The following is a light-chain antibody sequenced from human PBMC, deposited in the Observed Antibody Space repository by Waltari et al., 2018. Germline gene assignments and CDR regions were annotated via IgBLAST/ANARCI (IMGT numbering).Light chain of an antibody. CDR3: QTWGTGTGIWV. CDR2: LNSDGSH. CDR1: SGHSSYA. Sequence: QLVVTQSPSASASLGASVKLTCTLSSGHSSYAIAWHQQQPEKGPRYLMKLNSDGSHRKGDGIPDRFSGSSSGAERYLTISSLQSEDEADYYCQTWGTGTGIWVFGGGTKLTVL. J-gene: IGLJ3*02. V-gene: IGLV4-69*01.